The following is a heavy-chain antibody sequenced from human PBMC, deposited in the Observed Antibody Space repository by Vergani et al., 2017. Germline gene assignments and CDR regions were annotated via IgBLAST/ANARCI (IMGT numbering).Heavy chain of an antibody. V-gene: IGHV3-23*01. CDR1: GFTFSSYA. D-gene: IGHD5-12*01. J-gene: IGHJ3*02. CDR3: ARPPTTYSGYDPVGAFDI. Sequence: EVQLLESGGGLVQPGGSLRLSCAASGFTFSSYAMSWVRQAPGKGLEWVSAISGSGGSTYYADSVKGRFTISRDNSKNTLYLQMNSLRAEDTAVYYCARPPTTYSGYDPVGAFDIWGQGTMVTVSS. CDR2: ISGSGGST.